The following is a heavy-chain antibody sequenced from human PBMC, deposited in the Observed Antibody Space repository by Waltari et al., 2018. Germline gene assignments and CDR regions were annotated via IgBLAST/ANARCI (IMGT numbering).Heavy chain of an antibody. CDR1: GFTFSSYS. V-gene: IGHV3-21*01. Sequence: EVQLVESGGGLVKPGGSLRLSCAASGFTFSSYSMNWVRQAPGEGLEWVSSISSSSSYIYYADSVKGRFTISRDNAKNSLYLQMNSLRAEDTAVYYCARDRGSTDYWGQGTLVIVSS. CDR2: ISSSSSYI. CDR3: ARDRGSTDY. J-gene: IGHJ4*02. D-gene: IGHD6-13*01.